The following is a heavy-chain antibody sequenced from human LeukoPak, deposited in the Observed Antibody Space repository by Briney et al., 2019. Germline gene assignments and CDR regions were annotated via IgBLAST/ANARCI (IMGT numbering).Heavy chain of an antibody. CDR2: IIPIFGTA. Sequence: ASVKVSCTASGGTFSSYAISWVRQAPGQGLEWMGGIIPIFGTANYAQKFQGRVTITADESTSTAYMELSSLRSEDTAVCYCARALMVYATTFDYWGQGTLVTVSS. V-gene: IGHV1-69*13. CDR1: GGTFSSYA. D-gene: IGHD2-8*01. CDR3: ARALMVYATTFDY. J-gene: IGHJ4*02.